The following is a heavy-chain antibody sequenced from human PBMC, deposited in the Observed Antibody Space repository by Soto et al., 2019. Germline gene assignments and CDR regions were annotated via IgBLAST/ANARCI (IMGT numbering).Heavy chain of an antibody. CDR1: GFTFSSYG. CDR2: IWYDGSNK. V-gene: IGHV3-33*01. Sequence: HPGGSLRLSCAASGFTFSSYGMHWVRQAPGKGLEWVAVIWYDGSNKYYADSVKGRFTISRDNSKNTLYLQMNSLRAEDTAVYYCARVGTYYDFWSGRYYYYYMDVWGKGTTVTVSS. D-gene: IGHD3-3*01. CDR3: ARVGTYYDFWSGRYYYYYMDV. J-gene: IGHJ6*03.